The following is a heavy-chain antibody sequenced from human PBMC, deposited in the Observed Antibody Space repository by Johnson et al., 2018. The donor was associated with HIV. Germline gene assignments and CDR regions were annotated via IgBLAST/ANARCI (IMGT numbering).Heavy chain of an antibody. V-gene: IGHV3-73*01. D-gene: IGHD6-19*01. CDR2: VRSKANSYAT. Sequence: VQLVESGGGLVQPGGSLKLSCAASGFTFSGSAIHWVRQASGKGLEWVGRVRSKANSYATAYAASVKGRFTISRDNSKNTLYLQMNSLRAEDTAVYYCAKDQRGWFIAGAFDIWGQGTMVTVSS. CDR3: AKDQRGWFIAGAFDI. CDR1: GFTFSGSA. J-gene: IGHJ3*02.